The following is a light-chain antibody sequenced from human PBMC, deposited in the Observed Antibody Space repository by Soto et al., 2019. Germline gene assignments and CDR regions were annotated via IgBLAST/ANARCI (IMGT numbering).Light chain of an antibody. J-gene: IGKJ2*01. CDR3: QQYGSSPVYT. CDR2: GAS. Sequence: EIVLTQSPGTLTLSPGERATLSCRASQSVSSSYLAWYQQKPGQAPRLLIYGASSRATGIPDRFSGSGSGTDFTLTIIRLEPEDLAVYYCQQYGSSPVYTFGQGTKLEI. CDR1: QSVSSSY. V-gene: IGKV3-20*01.